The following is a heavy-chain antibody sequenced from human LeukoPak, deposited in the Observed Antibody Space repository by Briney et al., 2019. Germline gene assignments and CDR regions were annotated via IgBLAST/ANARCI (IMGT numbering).Heavy chain of an antibody. Sequence: PSETLSLTCTVSGGSISSSSYYWGWIRQPPGKGLEWIESINYSGSTYYNPSLKSRVTISVDTSKNQFSLKLSSVTAADTAVYHCARQPYSSSVLYFDYWGQGTLVTVSS. V-gene: IGHV4-39*01. J-gene: IGHJ4*02. D-gene: IGHD6-19*01. CDR1: GGSISSSSYY. CDR2: INYSGST. CDR3: ARQPYSSSVLYFDY.